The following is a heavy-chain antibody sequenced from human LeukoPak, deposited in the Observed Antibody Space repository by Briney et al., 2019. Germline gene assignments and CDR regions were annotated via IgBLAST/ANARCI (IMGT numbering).Heavy chain of an antibody. J-gene: IGHJ5*02. CDR2: ISGTGGRT. D-gene: IGHD6-19*01. CDR3: AKEPASSGWLDP. CDR1: GFTFSSYA. V-gene: IGHV3-23*01. Sequence: HPGGSLRLSCAASGFTFSSYAMSWVRQAPGKGLEWVSAISGTGGRTYYADSVKGRFTISRDNSKNTLYLQMNSLRAEDTVVYYCAKEPASSGWLDPWGQGTLVAVSS.